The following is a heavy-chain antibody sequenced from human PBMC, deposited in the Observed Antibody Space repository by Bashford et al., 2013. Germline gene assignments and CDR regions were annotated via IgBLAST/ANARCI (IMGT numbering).Heavy chain of an antibody. V-gene: IGHV4-59*08. J-gene: IGHJ4*02. Sequence: SETLSLTCTVSWWLHRVVSTGAGSGTPPGKGLEWIGYIYYTGSTNYNPSLKSRVTISVDTSKNQFSLKLTSVTAADTAIYYCARHSYRRGVILTGYVPHYFDYWGQGTLVTVSS. CDR3: ARHSYRRGVILTGYVPHYFDY. CDR2: IYYTGST. D-gene: IGHD3-9*01. CDR1: WLHRVVST.